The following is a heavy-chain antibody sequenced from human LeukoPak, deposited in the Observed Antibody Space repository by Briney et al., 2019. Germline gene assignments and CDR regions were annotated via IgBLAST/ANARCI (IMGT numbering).Heavy chain of an antibody. J-gene: IGHJ4*02. CDR1: GGSISSYY. CDR3: ARQRDGYSS. D-gene: IGHD5-24*01. CDR2: IYYSGST. V-gene: IGHV4-59*08. Sequence: SETLSLTCTVSGGSISSYYWSWIRQPPGKGLEWIGYIYYSGSTNYNPSLKSRVTISVDTSKNQFSLKLSSVTAADTAVYYCARQRDGYSSWGQGALVTVSS.